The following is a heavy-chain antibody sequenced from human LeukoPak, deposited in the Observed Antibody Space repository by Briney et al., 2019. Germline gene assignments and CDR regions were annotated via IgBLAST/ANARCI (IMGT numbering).Heavy chain of an antibody. CDR3: ARWGVNAGLDY. D-gene: IGHD6-13*01. CDR1: GFTFSRYN. J-gene: IGHJ4*02. CDR2: INPSGSEK. Sequence: GGSLRLSCAGSGFTFSRYNMNWVRQAPGKGLEWVANINPSGSEKYYVDSVEGRFTVSKDAAKNSVYLQMNNLRVEDTGIYFCARWGVNAGLDYWGQGTLVTVSS. V-gene: IGHV3-7*01.